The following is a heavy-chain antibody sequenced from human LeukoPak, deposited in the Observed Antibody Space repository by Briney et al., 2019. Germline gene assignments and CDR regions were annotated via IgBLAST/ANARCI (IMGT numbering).Heavy chain of an antibody. Sequence: SETLSLTCTVSGDSISSSWSWIRQPPGKGLEWIGSIYIRGTSHYNPSLKSRVIMSLDTSKTQFSLKLTSVTAADTAVYYCAATGGSYGYSGFDSWGQGTLVTVSS. CDR2: IYIRGTS. V-gene: IGHV4-4*09. D-gene: IGHD3-16*01. CDR3: AATGGSYGYSGFDS. CDR1: GDSISSS. J-gene: IGHJ4*02.